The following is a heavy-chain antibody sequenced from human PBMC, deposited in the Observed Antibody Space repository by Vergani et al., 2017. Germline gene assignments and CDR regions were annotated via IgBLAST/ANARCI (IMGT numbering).Heavy chain of an antibody. Sequence: QVQLQESGPGLVKPSETLSLTCTVSGSSISSYYWSWIRQPPGKGLEWIGDIYYSGSTNYNPSLKSRVTISVDTSKNQFSLKLSSVTAADTAVYYCARPDNYGDYVPFDYWGQGTLVTVSS. CDR1: GSSISSYY. CDR2: IYYSGST. V-gene: IGHV4-59*01. J-gene: IGHJ4*02. D-gene: IGHD4-17*01. CDR3: ARPDNYGDYVPFDY.